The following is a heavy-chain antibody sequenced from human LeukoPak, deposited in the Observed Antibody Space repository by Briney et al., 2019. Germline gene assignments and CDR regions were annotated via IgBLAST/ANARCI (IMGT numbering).Heavy chain of an antibody. Sequence: GGSLRLPCAASGFTFNNYWMHWVRHAPGKGLVWVSRINGDGSSTNYADSVKGRFTVSRDNAKNTLNLQMNSLRAEDAAVYYCTRGGYTLTTIDYWGQGTLVTVSS. J-gene: IGHJ4*02. CDR3: TRGGYTLTTIDY. V-gene: IGHV3-74*01. CDR2: INGDGSST. D-gene: IGHD3-16*02. CDR1: GFTFNNYW.